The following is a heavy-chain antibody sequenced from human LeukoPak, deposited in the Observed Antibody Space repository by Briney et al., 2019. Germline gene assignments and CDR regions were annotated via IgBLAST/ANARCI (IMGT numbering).Heavy chain of an antibody. CDR2: ISGSGSPI. CDR1: GFTFSDYY. CDR3: ARDRGGPGYTYGQPLDY. V-gene: IGHV3-11*01. J-gene: IGHJ4*02. Sequence: AGTLTLSCAVSGFTFSDYYMTWIRQAPGKGLEWVSYISGSGSPIYYADSVKGRFTISRDNAKNSLYLQMNSLRAEDTAVYYCARDRGGPGYTYGQPLDYWGQGTLVTVSS. D-gene: IGHD5-18*01.